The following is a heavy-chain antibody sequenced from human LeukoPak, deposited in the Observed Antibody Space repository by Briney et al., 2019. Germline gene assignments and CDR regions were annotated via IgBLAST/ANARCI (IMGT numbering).Heavy chain of an antibody. D-gene: IGHD6-19*01. CDR2: IYHSGRGNT. CDR1: GGSISSSNW. CDR3: ARDNPRTTPYSSGSSFDF. V-gene: IGHV4/OR15-8*02. Sequence: SETLSLTCAVSGGSISSSNWWIWLRQPPGKGLEWIGEIYHSGRGNTNYNPSLKSRATISIDNAKNQFSLKLRSVTAADTAVYFCARDNPRTTPYSSGSSFDFWGQGTLVTVSS. J-gene: IGHJ4*02.